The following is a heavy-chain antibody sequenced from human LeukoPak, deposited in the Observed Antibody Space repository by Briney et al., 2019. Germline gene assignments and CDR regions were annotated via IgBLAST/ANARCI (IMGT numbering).Heavy chain of an antibody. CDR3: ARQGQWLEDYGMDV. D-gene: IGHD6-19*01. J-gene: IGHJ6*02. CDR1: GGSISSYY. Sequence: SETLSLTCTVSGGSISSYYWSWIRQPPGKGLEWIGYIYYSGSTNYNPSLKSRVTISVDTSKNQFSLKLSSVTAADTAVYYCARQGQWLEDYGMDVWGQGTTVSVSS. V-gene: IGHV4-59*08. CDR2: IYYSGST.